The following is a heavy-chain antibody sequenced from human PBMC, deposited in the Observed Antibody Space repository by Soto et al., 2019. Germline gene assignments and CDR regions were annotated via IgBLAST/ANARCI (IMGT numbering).Heavy chain of an antibody. Sequence: ASVKVSCKASGYTFTSYGISWVRQAPGQGLEWMGWISAYNGNTNYAQKLQGRVTMTTDTSTSTAYMELRSLRSDDTAVYYCARGVGYCSGGSCYSQEAFDIWGQGTMVTVSS. D-gene: IGHD2-15*01. CDR3: ARGVGYCSGGSCYSQEAFDI. CDR1: GYTFTSYG. CDR2: ISAYNGNT. J-gene: IGHJ3*02. V-gene: IGHV1-18*01.